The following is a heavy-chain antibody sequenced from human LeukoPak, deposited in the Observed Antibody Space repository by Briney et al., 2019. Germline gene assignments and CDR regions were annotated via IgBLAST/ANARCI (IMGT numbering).Heavy chain of an antibody. D-gene: IGHD2-15*01. V-gene: IGHV4-39*07. CDR1: GGSISSSSYY. J-gene: IGHJ4*02. CDR3: ARVSLPGVTPFDY. CDR2: IYYSGST. Sequence: PSETLSLTCTVSGGSISSSSYYWGWVRQPPGKGLEWIGSIYYSGSTYYNPSLKSRVTISVDTSKNQFSLKLSSVTAADTAVYYCARVSLPGVTPFDYWGQGTLVTVSS.